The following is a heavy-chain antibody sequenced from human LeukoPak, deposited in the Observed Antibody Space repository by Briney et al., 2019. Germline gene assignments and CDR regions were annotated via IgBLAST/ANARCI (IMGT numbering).Heavy chain of an antibody. CDR3: ARAIAVAGHDAFDI. CDR2: IYHSGRT. V-gene: IGHV4-34*01. D-gene: IGHD6-19*01. J-gene: IGHJ3*02. Sequence: SETLSLTCAVYGGSFSGYYWGWIRQPPGKGLEWIGNIYHSGRTYYNPSLKSRVTISVDTSKNQFSLKLSSVTAADTAVYYCARAIAVAGHDAFDIWGQGTMVTVSS. CDR1: GGSFSGYY.